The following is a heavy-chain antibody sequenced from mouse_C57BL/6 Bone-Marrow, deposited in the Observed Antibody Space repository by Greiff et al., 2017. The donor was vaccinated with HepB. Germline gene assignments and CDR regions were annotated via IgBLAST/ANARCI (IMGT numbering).Heavy chain of an antibody. CDR1: GFTFSDFY. CDR3: ARDAYDGYYGGGFAY. D-gene: IGHD2-3*01. V-gene: IGHV7-1*01. J-gene: IGHJ3*01. Sequence: EVNVVESGGGLVQSGRSLRLSCATSGFTFSDFYMEWVRQAPGKGLEWIAASRNKANDYTTEYSASVKGRFIVSRDTSQSILYLQMNALRAEDTAIYYCARDAYDGYYGGGFAYWGQGTLVTVSA. CDR2: SRNKANDYTT.